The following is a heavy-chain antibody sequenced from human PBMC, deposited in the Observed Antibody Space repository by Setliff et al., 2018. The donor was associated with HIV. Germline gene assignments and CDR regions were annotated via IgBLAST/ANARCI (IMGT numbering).Heavy chain of an antibody. CDR1: GGSIRSNDW. D-gene: IGHD6-13*01. J-gene: IGHJ4*02. Sequence: SETLSLTCTVSGGSIRSNDWWSWVRQPPGKGLELIGEIHHSGSTNYNPSLKSRVTISVDKSRNQFSLKLTSVTAADTAVYYCARRFYGSIAAASDFDCWGQGTLVTVSS. V-gene: IGHV4-4*02. CDR2: IHHSGST. CDR3: ARRFYGSIAAASDFDC.